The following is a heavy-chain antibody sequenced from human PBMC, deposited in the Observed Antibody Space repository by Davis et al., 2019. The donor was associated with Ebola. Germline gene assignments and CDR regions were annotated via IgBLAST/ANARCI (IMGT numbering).Heavy chain of an antibody. J-gene: IGHJ5*02. CDR3: ARVTLAAAAPFDP. CDR1: GGSVSSGSYY. V-gene: IGHV4-61*01. CDR2: IYYSGST. Sequence: PSETLSLTCTVSGGSVSSGSYYWSWIRQPPGKGLEWIGYIYYSGSTNYNPSLKSRVTISVDTSKNQFSLKLSSVTAADTAVYYCARVTLAAAAPFDPWGQGTLVTVSS. D-gene: IGHD6-13*01.